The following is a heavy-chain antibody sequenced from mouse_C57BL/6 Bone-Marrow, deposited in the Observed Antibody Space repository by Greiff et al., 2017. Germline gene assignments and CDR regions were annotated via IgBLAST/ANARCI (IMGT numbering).Heavy chain of an antibody. J-gene: IGHJ2*01. CDR3: EREGLITTPFDY. Sequence: EVKLVESGGGLVKPGGSLKLSCAASGFTFSSYAMSWVRQTPEKRLEWVATISDGGSYTYYPDNVKGRFTISRDNAKNNLYLQMSHLKSEDTAMYYCEREGLITTPFDYWGQGTTLTVSS. V-gene: IGHV5-4*01. CDR2: ISDGGSYT. CDR1: GFTFSSYA. D-gene: IGHD1-1*01.